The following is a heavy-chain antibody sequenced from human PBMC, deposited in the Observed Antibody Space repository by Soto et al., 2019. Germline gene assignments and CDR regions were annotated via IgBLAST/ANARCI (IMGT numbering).Heavy chain of an antibody. D-gene: IGHD3-10*01. V-gene: IGHV2-70*17. CDR1: WFSFTTSGMC. CDR2: IDWDDDK. J-gene: IGHJ4*02. Sequence: SGPTLVNPTQTLTLTCTFSWFSFTTSGMCVSWIRQPPGKALEWLGRIDWDDDKFYSPSLKTRVTISRDTSEKQVVLTMANTDPVDTGTYYCARTRFGSGSYLIDYWGQGTQVTVSS. CDR3: ARTRFGSGSYLIDY.